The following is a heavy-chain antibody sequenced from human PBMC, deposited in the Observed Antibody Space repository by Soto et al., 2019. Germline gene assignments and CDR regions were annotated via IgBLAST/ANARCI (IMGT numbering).Heavy chain of an antibody. CDR2: IYYSGST. V-gene: IGHV4-59*08. J-gene: IGHJ3*02. CDR3: ARSNGAPYSSMGSGAFDI. Sequence: SATLSLTCTVSGGSISSYYWSWIRQPPGKGLEWIGYIYYSGSTNYNPSLKSRVTISVDTSKNQFSLKLSSVTAADTAVYYCARSNGAPYSSMGSGAFDIWGQGTMVTVSS. D-gene: IGHD6-13*01. CDR1: GGSISSYY.